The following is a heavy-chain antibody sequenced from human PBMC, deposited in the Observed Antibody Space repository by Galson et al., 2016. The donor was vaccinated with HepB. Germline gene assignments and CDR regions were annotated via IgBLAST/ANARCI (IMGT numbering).Heavy chain of an antibody. CDR2: IYYTGST. CDR3: ASHLHGSGSSSYFDY. V-gene: IGHV4-59*01. D-gene: IGHD3-10*01. Sequence: SETLSLTCTVSGGSITTYYWSWIRQPPGKGLEWLAYIYYTGSTNYNPSLKSRVTISIDTSKNQFSLRLTSVTAADTAVYFCASHLHGSGSSSYFDYRGPGTLVTVSS. CDR1: GGSITTYY. J-gene: IGHJ4*02.